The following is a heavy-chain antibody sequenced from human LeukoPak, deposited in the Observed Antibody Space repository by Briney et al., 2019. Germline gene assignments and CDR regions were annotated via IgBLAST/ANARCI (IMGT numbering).Heavy chain of an antibody. V-gene: IGHV3-30-3*01. CDR2: ISYDGSNK. D-gene: IGHD3-22*01. J-gene: IGHJ4*02. CDR1: GFTFSSYA. Sequence: GGSLRLSCAASGFTFSSYAMHWVRQAPGKGLEWVAVISYDGSNKYYADSVKGRFTISRDNSKNTLYLQMNSLRAEDTAVYYCARARVVVVIGRSFDYWGQGTLVTVSS. CDR3: ARARVVVVIGRSFDY.